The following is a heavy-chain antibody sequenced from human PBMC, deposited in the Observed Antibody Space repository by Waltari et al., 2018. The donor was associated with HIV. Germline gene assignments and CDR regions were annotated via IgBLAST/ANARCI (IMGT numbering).Heavy chain of an antibody. Sequence: QVHPVQSGAELRKPGASVTVYCKASGYNFTHYGITWVRQAPGQGLEWMGWISGYNGYTKYAQTVRGRVTMTSDTATRTAYLEMGSLGFDGTAIYYCARDHDYGSSGYYSDYWGQGTLVTVSS. V-gene: IGHV1-18*01. CDR3: ARDHDYGSSGYYSDY. CDR1: GYNFTHYG. CDR2: ISGYNGYT. D-gene: IGHD3-22*01. J-gene: IGHJ4*02.